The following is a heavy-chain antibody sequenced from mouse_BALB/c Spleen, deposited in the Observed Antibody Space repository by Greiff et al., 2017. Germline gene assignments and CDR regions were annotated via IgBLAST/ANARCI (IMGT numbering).Heavy chain of an antibody. CDR1: GFSLTSYG. CDR3: ASHSVGNFHWYFDV. CDR2: IWAGGST. D-gene: IGHD2-1*01. Sequence: VKLQQSGPGLVAPSQSLSITCTVSGFSLTSYGVHWVRQPPGKGLEWLGVIWAGGSTNYNSALMSRLSISKDNSKSQVFLKMNSLQTDDTAMYYCASHSVGNFHWYFDVWGAGTTVTVSS. V-gene: IGHV2-9*02. J-gene: IGHJ1*01.